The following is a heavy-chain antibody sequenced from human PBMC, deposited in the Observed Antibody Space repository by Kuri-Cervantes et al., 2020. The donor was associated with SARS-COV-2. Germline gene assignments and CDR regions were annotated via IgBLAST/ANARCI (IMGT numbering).Heavy chain of an antibody. CDR1: GGTFSSYA. J-gene: IGHJ6*03. V-gene: IGHV1-69*13. Sequence: SVKVSCKASGGTFSSYAISWVRQAPGQGLEWMGGIIPIFGTANYAQKFQGRVTITADEPTSTAYMELSSLRSEDTAVYYCARNPHSLTSYYYYYKDVWGKGTTVTVSS. D-gene: IGHD4/OR15-4a*01. CDR3: ARNPHSLTSYYYYYKDV. CDR2: IIPIFGTA.